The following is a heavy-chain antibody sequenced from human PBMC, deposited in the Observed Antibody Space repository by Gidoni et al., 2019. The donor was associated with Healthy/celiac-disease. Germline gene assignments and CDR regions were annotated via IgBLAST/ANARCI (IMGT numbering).Heavy chain of an antibody. J-gene: IGHJ4*02. V-gene: IGHV5-51*01. CDR3: ARRGGSSSWYLTYFDY. CDR2: IYPGASDT. CDR1: GSSFTSYW. Sequence: EVQLVQAGAEVKKPGESLKISCKGSGSSFTSYWLGWVRQMPGKGLAWMGIIYPGASDTRYSPSCQGQVTISASKSISTAYLQWSSLKASDTAMYYCARRGGSSSWYLTYFDYWGQGTLVTVSS. D-gene: IGHD6-13*01.